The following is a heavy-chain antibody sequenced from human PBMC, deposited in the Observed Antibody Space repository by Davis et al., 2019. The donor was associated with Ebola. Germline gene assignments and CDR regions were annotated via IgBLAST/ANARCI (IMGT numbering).Heavy chain of an antibody. D-gene: IGHD3-22*01. CDR3: AREGSNSDPSGYYATPLDS. Sequence: PSETLSLTCTVSGGSISNYYWSWIRQPAGKGLEWIGCIYNTGSTDYNPSLKSRVAMSVDTSKNQFSLKLSSVTAADTAVYYCAREGSNSDPSGYYATPLDSWGQGTLVTVSS. V-gene: IGHV4-4*07. J-gene: IGHJ4*02. CDR1: GGSISNYY. CDR2: IYNTGST.